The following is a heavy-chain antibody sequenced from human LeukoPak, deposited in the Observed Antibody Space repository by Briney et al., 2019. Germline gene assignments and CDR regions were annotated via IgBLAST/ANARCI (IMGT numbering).Heavy chain of an antibody. J-gene: IGHJ4*02. CDR3: AKDHYYDSSGFDY. D-gene: IGHD3-22*01. V-gene: IGHV3-23*01. CDR1: GFTFSSYA. CDR2: ISGSGGST. Sequence: GGSLRLSCAASGFTFSSYAMSWVRQAPGKGLEWVPAISGSGGSTYYADSVKGRFTISRDNSKNTLYLQMNSLRAEDTAVYYCAKDHYYDSSGFDYWGQGTLVTVSS.